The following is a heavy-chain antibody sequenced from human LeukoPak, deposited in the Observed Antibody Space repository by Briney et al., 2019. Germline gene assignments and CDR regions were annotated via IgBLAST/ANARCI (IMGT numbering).Heavy chain of an antibody. J-gene: IGHJ5*01. CDR1: GFMFSSYW. CDR3: VRGSYGSGSFYERKWFDS. D-gene: IGHD3-10*01. V-gene: IGHV3-7*04. CDR2: IKQDGSEK. Sequence: GGSLRLSCATSGFMFSSYWMSWVRQAAPGKGLEWVANIKQDGSEKYYVDSVKGRFTIFRDNAKNSLYLQMNSLRAEDTAVYYCVRGSYGSGSFYERKWFDSWGQGTLVTVSS.